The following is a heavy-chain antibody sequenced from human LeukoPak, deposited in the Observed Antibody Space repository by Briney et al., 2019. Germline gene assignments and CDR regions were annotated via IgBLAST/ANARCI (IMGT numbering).Heavy chain of an antibody. D-gene: IGHD3-16*01. J-gene: IGHJ4*02. CDR1: GDSVSSNSAA. V-gene: IGHV6-1*01. Sequence: SQTLSLTCAISGDSVSSNSAAWNWIRQSPSRGLEWLGRTYYRSKWYNDYAVSVKSRITINPDTSKNQFSLQLSSVTAADTAVYYCARGSYAGVTPAHKYYFDYWGQGTLVTVSS. CDR2: TYYRSKWYN. CDR3: ARGSYAGVTPAHKYYFDY.